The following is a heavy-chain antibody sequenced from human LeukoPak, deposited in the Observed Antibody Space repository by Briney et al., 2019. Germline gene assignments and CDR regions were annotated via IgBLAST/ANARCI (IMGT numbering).Heavy chain of an antibody. J-gene: IGHJ4*02. CDR1: GGSFSGYY. CDR2: ISSSGSS. D-gene: IGHD1-1*01. V-gene: IGHV4-59*10. CDR3: ARGSSSNWNVFDY. Sequence: SETLSLTCAVYGGSFSGYYWSWIRQPPGKGLEWIGRISSSGSSNYNPSLRSRVTMSVDTSKNQFSLKLTSVTAADTAVYYCARGSSSNWNVFDYWGQGTLVTVSS.